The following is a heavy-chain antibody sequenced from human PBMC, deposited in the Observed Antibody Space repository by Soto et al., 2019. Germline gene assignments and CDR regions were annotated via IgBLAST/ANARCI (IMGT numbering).Heavy chain of an antibody. D-gene: IGHD4-4*01. CDR3: ARLSSRDYRGVDWFDP. CDR1: GFTFSSYW. Sequence: GSLRLSCAASGFTFSSYWMSWVRQAPGKGLEWVANIKQDGSEKYYVDSVKGRFTISRDNAKNSLYLQMNSLRAEDTAVYYCARLSSRDYRGVDWFDPWGQGTLVTVSS. V-gene: IGHV3-7*01. CDR2: IKQDGSEK. J-gene: IGHJ5*02.